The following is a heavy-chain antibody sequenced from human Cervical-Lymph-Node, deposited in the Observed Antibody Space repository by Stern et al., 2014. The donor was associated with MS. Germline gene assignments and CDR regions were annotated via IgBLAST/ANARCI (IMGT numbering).Heavy chain of an antibody. V-gene: IGHV4-34*01. CDR3: ASRQHVVSWYRDD. J-gene: IGHJ4*02. CDR2: INHSGST. D-gene: IGHD6-13*01. CDR1: GGSFSGYY. Sequence: QVQLQQWGAGLLKPSETLSLTCAVYGGSFSGYYWTWIRQSPGKGLEWIAEINHSGSTNYNPSLKSRVTISVDTSKNQFSLKLSSVTAADTAVYYCASRQHVVSWYRDDWGQGTLVTVSS.